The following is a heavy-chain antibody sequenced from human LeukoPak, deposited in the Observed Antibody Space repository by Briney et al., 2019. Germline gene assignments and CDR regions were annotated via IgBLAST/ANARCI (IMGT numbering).Heavy chain of an antibody. J-gene: IGHJ4*02. Sequence: GWSRRLSWVAAAFACGGNGMSWVRQAPGKRLEWVASIKEDGSETYYVDSVKGRFTISRDNAKNSLYLQMNSLRAEDTAVYYCARDLHPRYYLPDYWGQGTLVTVSS. V-gene: IGHV3-7*04. CDR1: AFACGGNG. CDR3: ARDLHPRYYLPDY. CDR2: IKEDGSET. D-gene: IGHD1-26*01.